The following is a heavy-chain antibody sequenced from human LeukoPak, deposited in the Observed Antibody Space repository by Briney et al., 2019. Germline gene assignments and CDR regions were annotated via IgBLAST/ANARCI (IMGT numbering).Heavy chain of an antibody. J-gene: IGHJ4*02. Sequence: GGSLRLSCAASGFTFDDYAMHWVRQAPGKGLEWVSGISRNSGSIGYADSVKGRFTISRDNAKNSLYLQMNSLRAEDTALYYCAKGYSSGWFDYWGQGTLVTVSS. D-gene: IGHD6-19*01. V-gene: IGHV3-9*01. CDR2: ISRNSGSI. CDR1: GFTFDDYA. CDR3: AKGYSSGWFDY.